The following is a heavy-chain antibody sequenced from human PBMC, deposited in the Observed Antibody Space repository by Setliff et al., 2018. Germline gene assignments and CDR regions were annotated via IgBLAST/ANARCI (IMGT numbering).Heavy chain of an antibody. V-gene: IGHV4-31*03. D-gene: IGHD2-21*01. Sequence: LSLTCTVSGGSISSGGYYWSWIRQHPGKGLEWIEYIYYSGSTYYNPSLKSRVTISVDTSKNQFSLKLSSVTAADTAVYYCARVALVVVIRNAFDIWAKGQWSPSPQ. CDR2: IYYSGST. CDR1: GGSISSGGYY. CDR3: ARVALVVVIRNAFDI. J-gene: IGHJ3*02.